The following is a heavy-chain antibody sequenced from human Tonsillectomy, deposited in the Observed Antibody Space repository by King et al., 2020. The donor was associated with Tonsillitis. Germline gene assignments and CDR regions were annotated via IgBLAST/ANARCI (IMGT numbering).Heavy chain of an antibody. CDR1: GGSINSYY. D-gene: IGHD5-12*01. J-gene: IGHJ3*02. CDR2: IYTSGNT. Sequence: QVQLQESGPGLVKPSETLSLTCTISGGSINSYYWSWIRQSAGKGLEWIGRIYTSGNTNYNPSLKSRVTMSVDTSKRQFSLKLSSVTAADTAVYYCARDFGYLIGEFHDAFDIWGQGTMVTVSS. CDR3: ARDFGYLIGEFHDAFDI. V-gene: IGHV4-4*07.